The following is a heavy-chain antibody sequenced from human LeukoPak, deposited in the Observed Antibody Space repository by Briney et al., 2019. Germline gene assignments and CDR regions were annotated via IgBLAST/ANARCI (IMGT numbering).Heavy chain of an antibody. D-gene: IGHD2-2*01. CDR3: ARDEYQLHRSHAFDI. J-gene: IGHJ3*02. Sequence: GGSLRLSCAASGFTFSSYWMSWVRQAPGKGLEWVANIKQDGSEKYYVDSVKGRFTISRDNAKNSLYLQMNSLRAEDTAVYYCARDEYQLHRSHAFDIWGQGTMVTVSS. CDR2: IKQDGSEK. CDR1: GFTFSSYW. V-gene: IGHV3-7*01.